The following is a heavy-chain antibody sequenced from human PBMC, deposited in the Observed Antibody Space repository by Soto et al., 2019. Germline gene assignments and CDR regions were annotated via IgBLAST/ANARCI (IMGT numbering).Heavy chain of an antibody. CDR2: IYYSGST. Sequence: QLQLQESGPGLVKPSETLSLTCTVSGGSISSSSYYWGWIRQPPGKGLEWIGSIYYSGSTYYNPSLKSRVTISVDTSKNQFSLKLSSVTAADTAVYYCARLVAVAGTKGNSGFDYWGQGTLVTVSS. V-gene: IGHV4-39*01. CDR3: ARLVAVAGTKGNSGFDY. CDR1: GGSISSSSYY. D-gene: IGHD6-19*01. J-gene: IGHJ4*02.